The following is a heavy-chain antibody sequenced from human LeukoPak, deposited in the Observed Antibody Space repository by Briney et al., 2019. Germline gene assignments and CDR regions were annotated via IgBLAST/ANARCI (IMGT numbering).Heavy chain of an antibody. CDR1: GLTFSSSA. D-gene: IGHD3-22*01. CDR3: AKDFGITMIVVVISHFDY. Sequence: PGGSLRLSCAASGLTFSSSAMSWVRQAPGMGLRWVSSITGSGDYTQYADSVKGRFTISRDNSKNTLYLQMNSLRAEDTAVYYCAKDFGITMIVVVISHFDYWGQGTLVTVSS. V-gene: IGHV3-23*01. J-gene: IGHJ4*02. CDR2: ITGSGDYT.